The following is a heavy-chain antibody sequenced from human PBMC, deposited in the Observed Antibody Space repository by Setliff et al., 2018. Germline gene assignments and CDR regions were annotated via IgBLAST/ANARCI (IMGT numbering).Heavy chain of an antibody. J-gene: IGHJ3*01. Sequence: PSETLSLTCAVYGGYFSTYYWNWIRQPPGKGLEWIGEINHSGSTNYNPSLKSRVTISVDTSKNQFSLKLRSVTAADTAVYYCASPRLSYYDNGAFPSAAFDLWGQGTMVTVSS. CDR2: INHSGST. V-gene: IGHV4-34*01. D-gene: IGHD3-22*01. CDR1: GGYFSTYY. CDR3: ASPRLSYYDNGAFPSAAFDL.